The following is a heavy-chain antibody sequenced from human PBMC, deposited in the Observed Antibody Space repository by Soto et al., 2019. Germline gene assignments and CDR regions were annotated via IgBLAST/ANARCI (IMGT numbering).Heavy chain of an antibody. Sequence: EVQLVETGGGLIQPGGSLRLSCAASGFTVSSNYMSWVRQAPGKGLEWVAVICSGGSTYYADYVKGRFTISRDNSKNTLYLQMNSLRAEDTAVYYCARDRRITIFGVGYGMDVWGQGTLVTVSS. CDR2: ICSGGST. V-gene: IGHV3-53*02. D-gene: IGHD3-3*01. J-gene: IGHJ6*02. CDR3: ARDRRITIFGVGYGMDV. CDR1: GFTVSSNY.